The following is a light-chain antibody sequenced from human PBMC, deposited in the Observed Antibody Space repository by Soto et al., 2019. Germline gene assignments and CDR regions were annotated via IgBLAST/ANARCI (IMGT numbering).Light chain of an antibody. CDR1: QSISSW. V-gene: IGKV1-5*01. Sequence: DILLSQSPSTLSASVGDRVTITCRASQSISSWVAWYQQKPGEAPKLLIYDASSLQGGVPSRFSGSGSGTEFTLTVTSLQPEDFATYFCQQYDKYSTFGHGTKVDIK. CDR3: QQYDKYST. J-gene: IGKJ1*01. CDR2: DAS.